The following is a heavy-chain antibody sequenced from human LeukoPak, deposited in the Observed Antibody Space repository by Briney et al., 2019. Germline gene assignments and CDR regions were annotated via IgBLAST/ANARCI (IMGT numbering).Heavy chain of an antibody. CDR1: GYTFNNYF. CDR2: ISPHSHTT. J-gene: IGHJ4*02. Sequence: ASVKVSCKASGYTFNNYFISWVRQAPGRGLEWVGWISPHSHTTHYAEKVQGRVTMTTDTSTTTVYMELRSLRSDDTAVYFCARGHSMYYWGQGTQLTVSS. CDR3: ARGHSMYY. V-gene: IGHV1-18*01. D-gene: IGHD4-11*01.